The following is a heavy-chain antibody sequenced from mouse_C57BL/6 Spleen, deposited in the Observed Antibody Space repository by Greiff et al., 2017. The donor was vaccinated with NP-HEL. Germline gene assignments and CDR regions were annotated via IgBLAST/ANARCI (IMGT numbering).Heavy chain of an antibody. J-gene: IGHJ4*01. CDR1: GYTFTSYG. V-gene: IGHV1-81*01. Sequence: VQVVASGAELARPGASVTLSCKASGYTFTSYGISWVKQRPGQGLEWIGEIYPRSGNTYYNEKFKGKATLTADKSSSTAYMELRSLTSEDSAVYFCARSHDYYAMDYWGQGTSVTVSS. CDR2: IYPRSGNT. CDR3: ARSHDYYAMDY.